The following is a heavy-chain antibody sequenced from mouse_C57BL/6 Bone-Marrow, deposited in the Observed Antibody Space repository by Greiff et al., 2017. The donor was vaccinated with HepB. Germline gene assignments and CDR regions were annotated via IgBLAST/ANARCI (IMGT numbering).Heavy chain of an antibody. V-gene: IGHV1-55*01. CDR2: IYPGSGST. J-gene: IGHJ1*03. CDR3: ARNADDGYYGYFDV. D-gene: IGHD2-3*01. Sequence: QVQLKQPGAELVKPGASVKMSCKASGYTFTSYWITWVKQRPGQGLEWIGDIYPGSGSTNYNEKFKSKATLTVDTSSSTAYMQLSSLTSEDAAVYYCARNADDGYYGYFDVWGTGTTVTVSA. CDR1: GYTFTSYW.